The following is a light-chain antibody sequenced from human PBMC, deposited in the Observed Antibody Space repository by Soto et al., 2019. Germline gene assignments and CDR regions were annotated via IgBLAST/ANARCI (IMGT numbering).Light chain of an antibody. CDR1: QSVSSY. J-gene: IGKJ1*01. V-gene: IGKV3D-15*01. Sequence: EIVMTQSPATLSVSPGERATLSCRASQSVSSYLAWYQQKPGQAPRLLIYDVSSRATTIPVRFSGSGSGTDFTLTINRLEPEDFAVYYCQQYTQSLWTFGPGTKVDIK. CDR2: DVS. CDR3: QQYTQSLWT.